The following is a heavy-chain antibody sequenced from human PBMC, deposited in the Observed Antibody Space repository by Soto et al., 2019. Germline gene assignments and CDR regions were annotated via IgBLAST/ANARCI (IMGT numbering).Heavy chain of an antibody. J-gene: IGHJ6*03. CDR3: ARLTWDLEFWSGLRSPYYYYYMDV. D-gene: IGHD3-3*01. Sequence: SETLSLTCTVSGGSISSSSYYWGWIRQPPGKGLEWIGSIYYSGSTYYNPSLKSRVTISVDTSKNQFSLKLSSVTAADTAVYYCARLTWDLEFWSGLRSPYYYYYMDVWGKGTTVTVSS. CDR2: IYYSGST. CDR1: GGSISSSSYY. V-gene: IGHV4-39*01.